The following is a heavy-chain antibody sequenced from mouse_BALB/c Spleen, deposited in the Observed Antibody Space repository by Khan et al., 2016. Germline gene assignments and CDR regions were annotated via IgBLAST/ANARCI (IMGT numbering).Heavy chain of an antibody. J-gene: IGHJ3*01. CDR1: GFSITSDYS. V-gene: IGHV3-1*02. CDR2: IHYSGST. D-gene: IGHD1-1*01. Sequence: EVQLQESGPDLVKPSQSLSLTCTVTGFSITSDYSWHWIRQFPGNKLEWMGYIHYSGSTNYNPSLKSRISITRDTSKNQFFLPLNSVNTGDTATVYCARYYSGGAPWFAYWGQGTLVTVSA. CDR3: ARYYSGGAPWFAY.